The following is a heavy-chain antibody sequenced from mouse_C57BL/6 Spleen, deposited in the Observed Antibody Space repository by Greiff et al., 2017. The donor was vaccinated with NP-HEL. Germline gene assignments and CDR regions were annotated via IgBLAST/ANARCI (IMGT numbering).Heavy chain of an antibody. V-gene: IGHV3-6*01. CDR1: GYSITSGDD. CDR3: ARDRRETGTEEFAY. J-gene: IGHJ3*01. CDR2: ITNECSN. Sequence: VQLKESGRGRGKTSQSLSLTCSVTGYSITSGDDWKWIRQFLGKKREGKGGITNECSNNYNPSLKNRISITRDTSKNQFFLKLNSVTTEDTATYYCARDRRETGTEEFAYWGQGTLVTVSA. D-gene: IGHD4-1*01.